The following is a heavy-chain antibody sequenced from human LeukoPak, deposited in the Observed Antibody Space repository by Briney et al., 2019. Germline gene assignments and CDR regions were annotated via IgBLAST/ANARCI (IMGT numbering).Heavy chain of an antibody. CDR2: ISSSGGST. CDR1: GFTFTTYG. J-gene: IGHJ2*01. V-gene: IGHV3-23*01. Sequence: PGGSLRLSCAATGFTFTTYGMTWVRQAPGKGLEWVSSISSSGGSTYYAGSVKGRFTISRDNSKNTLFLQMNSLRGEDTAFYYCAKRKSSPPRYFDLWGRGTLVTVSS. D-gene: IGHD6-13*01. CDR3: AKRKSSPPRYFDL.